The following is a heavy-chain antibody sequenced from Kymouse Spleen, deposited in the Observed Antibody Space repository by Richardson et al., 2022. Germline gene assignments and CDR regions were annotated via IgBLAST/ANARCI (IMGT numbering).Heavy chain of an antibody. CDR1: GFTFSSYA. Sequence: EVQLVESGGGLVQPGGSLRLSCAASGFTFSSYAMSWVRQAPGKGLEWVSAISGSGGSTYYADSVKGRFTISRDNSKNTLYLQMNSLRAEDTAVYYCAKERYCTNGVCMGVFDYWGQGTLVTVSS. J-gene: IGHJ4*02. CDR3: AKERYCTNGVCMGVFDY. D-gene: IGHD2-8*01. CDR2: ISGSGGST. V-gene: IGHV3-23*04.